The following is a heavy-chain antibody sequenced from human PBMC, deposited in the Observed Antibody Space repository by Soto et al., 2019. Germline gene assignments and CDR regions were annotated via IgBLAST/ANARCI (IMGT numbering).Heavy chain of an antibody. CDR3: ATGLPYNCGSSTSCSKWLFH. CDR2: MNPNSGNT. J-gene: IGHJ4*02. CDR1: GYTFTSYD. V-gene: IGHV1-8*01. D-gene: IGHD2-2*01. Sequence: ASVKVSCKASGYTFTSYDINWVRQATGQGLEWMGWMNPNSGNTGYAQKFQGRVTMTRNTSISTAYMELSSLRSEDTAVYYCATGLPYNCGSSTSCSKWLFHWGQGTLVTVSS.